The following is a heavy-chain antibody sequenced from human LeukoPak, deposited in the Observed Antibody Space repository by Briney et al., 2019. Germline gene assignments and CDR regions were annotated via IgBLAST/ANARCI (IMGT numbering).Heavy chain of an antibody. V-gene: IGHV4-34*01. D-gene: IGHD1-26*01. CDR3: ARAVSIVGADY. Sequence: SSETLSLSRAVYGGSFSGYYWSWIRQPPGKGLEWIGEINHSGSTNYNPSLKSRVTISVDTSKNQFSLKLSSVTAADTAVYYCARAVSIVGADYWGQGTRVTVSS. CDR1: GGSFSGYY. CDR2: INHSGST. J-gene: IGHJ4*02.